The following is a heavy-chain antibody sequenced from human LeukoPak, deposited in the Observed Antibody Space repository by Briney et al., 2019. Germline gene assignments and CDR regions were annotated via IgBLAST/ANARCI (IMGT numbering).Heavy chain of an antibody. D-gene: IGHD1-20*01. J-gene: IGHJ5*02. V-gene: IGHV4-4*07. CDR2: IYTSGST. CDR1: GGSISSYY. CDR3: ARGLRNWNDAGKYNWFDP. Sequence: PSETLPLTCTVSGGSISSYYWSWIRQPAGKGLEWIGRIYTSGSTNYNPSLKSRVTMSVDTSKNQFSLKLSSVTAADTAVYYCARGLRNWNDAGKYNWFDPWGQGTLVTVSS.